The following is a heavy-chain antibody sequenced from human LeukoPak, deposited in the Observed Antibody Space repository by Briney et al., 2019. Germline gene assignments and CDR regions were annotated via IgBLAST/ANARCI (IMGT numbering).Heavy chain of an antibody. CDR1: GGTFSSYA. Sequence: GASVKVSCKASGGTFSSYAISWVRQAPGQGLEWMGRIIPILGIANYAQKFQGRVTITADKSTSTAYMELSSLRSEDTAVYYCARGNHENDAFDIWGQGTMVTVSS. V-gene: IGHV1-69*04. J-gene: IGHJ3*02. D-gene: IGHD2/OR15-2a*01. CDR2: IIPILGIA. CDR3: ARGNHENDAFDI.